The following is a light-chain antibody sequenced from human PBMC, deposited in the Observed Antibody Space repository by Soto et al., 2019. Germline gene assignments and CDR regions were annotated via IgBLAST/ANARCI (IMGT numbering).Light chain of an antibody. V-gene: IGKV1-17*01. CDR2: AAS. CDR1: HDIRKD. J-gene: IGKJ5*01. CDR3: RKHNSYPQVT. Sequence: DIQMTQSPSSLSASVGDRVTITCRASHDIRKDLGWYQQKPGKAPKRLIYAASSLQSGVPSRYSGSGSGTEYTLTIISLQPEDFSTYSCRKHNSYPQVTFGQGTRLEI.